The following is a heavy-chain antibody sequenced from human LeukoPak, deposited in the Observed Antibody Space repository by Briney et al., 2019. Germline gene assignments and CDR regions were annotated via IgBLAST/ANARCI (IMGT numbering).Heavy chain of an antibody. CDR1: GGSISSSNW. J-gene: IGHJ4*02. V-gene: IGHV4-4*02. Sequence: SETLSLTCAVSGGSISSSNWWSWVRQPPGKGLEWIGEIYHSGSTNYNPSLKSRVTISVDKSKNQFSLKLSSVTAADTAVYYCASIDSSGYYYTLDYWGQGTLVTVSS. CDR3: ASIDSSGYYYTLDY. D-gene: IGHD3-22*01. CDR2: IYHSGST.